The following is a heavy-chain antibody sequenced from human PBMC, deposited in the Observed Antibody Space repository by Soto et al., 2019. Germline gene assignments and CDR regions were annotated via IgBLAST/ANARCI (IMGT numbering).Heavy chain of an antibody. CDR1: GGSFSGYY. Sequence: QVQLQQWGAGLLKPSETLSLTCAVYGGSFSGYYWSWIRQPPGKGLEWIGEINHSGSTNYNPSLKGRVTRTVDTSKNHFSLKLSSVTAADTAVYYCARGGDIVVVPAAVLRYDWFDPWGQGTLVTVSS. D-gene: IGHD2-2*01. V-gene: IGHV4-34*01. CDR2: INHSGST. CDR3: ARGGDIVVVPAAVLRYDWFDP. J-gene: IGHJ5*02.